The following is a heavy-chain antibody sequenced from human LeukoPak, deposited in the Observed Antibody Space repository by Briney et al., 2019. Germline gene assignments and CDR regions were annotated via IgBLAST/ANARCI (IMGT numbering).Heavy chain of an antibody. CDR3: ARYDFWSGFGWFDP. CDR1: GGTFSSYA. D-gene: IGHD3-3*01. Sequence: SVKVSCKASGGTFSSYAISWVRQAPGQGLEWMGGIIPISGTANYAQKFQGRVTITADESTSTAYMELSSLRSEDTAVYYCARYDFWSGFGWFDPWGQGTLVTVSS. J-gene: IGHJ5*02. CDR2: IIPISGTA. V-gene: IGHV1-69*01.